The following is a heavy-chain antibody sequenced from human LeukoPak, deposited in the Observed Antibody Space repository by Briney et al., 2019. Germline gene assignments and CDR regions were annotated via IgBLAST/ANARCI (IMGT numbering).Heavy chain of an antibody. CDR1: GHSFSNYW. V-gene: IGHV5-51*01. Sequence: GESLKISCKGSGHSFSNYWIAWVRQMPGKGLEWMGIIYPVDSDTRYSPSFQGQVTIPADKSISTAYLQWSSLKASDTAMYFCARLDTSGSDYFQYWGQGTLVTVSS. CDR3: ARLDTSGSDYFQY. J-gene: IGHJ1*01. CDR2: IYPVDSDT. D-gene: IGHD6-19*01.